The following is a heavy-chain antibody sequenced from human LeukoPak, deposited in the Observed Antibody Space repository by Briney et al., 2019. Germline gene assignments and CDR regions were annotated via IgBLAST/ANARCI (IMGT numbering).Heavy chain of an antibody. V-gene: IGHV4-59*01. D-gene: IGHD5-12*01. J-gene: IGHJ4*02. CDR1: GGSISSYY. Sequence: SETLSLTCTVSGGSISSYYWSWIRQPPGKGLEWIGYIYHSGSTNYNPSLKSRITISVDTSQNQFSLKLSSVTAADTAVYYCARDGYSGSDALWGQGTLVTVSS. CDR3: ARDGYSGSDAL. CDR2: IYHSGST.